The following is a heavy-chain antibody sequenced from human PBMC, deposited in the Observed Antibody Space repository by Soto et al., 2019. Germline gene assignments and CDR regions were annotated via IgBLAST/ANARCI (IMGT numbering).Heavy chain of an antibody. V-gene: IGHV3-30-3*01. Sequence: SLRLSCAASGFTFSSYAMHWVRQAPGKGLEWVAVISYDGSNKYYADSVKGRFTISRGNSKNTLYLQMNSLRAEDTAVYYCARDIAYCGGDCPPYYAMDVWGQGTTVTVS. CDR2: ISYDGSNK. CDR1: GFTFSSYA. J-gene: IGHJ6*02. CDR3: ARDIAYCGGDCPPYYAMDV. D-gene: IGHD2-21*02.